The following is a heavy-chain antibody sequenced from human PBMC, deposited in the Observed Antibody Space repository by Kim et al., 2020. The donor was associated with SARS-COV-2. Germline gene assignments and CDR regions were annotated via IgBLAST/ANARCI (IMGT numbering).Heavy chain of an antibody. CDR3: AKDSSTGIADAFDL. J-gene: IGHJ3*01. D-gene: IGHD1-1*01. V-gene: IGHV3-23*01. Sequence: ADSVKDRFTISRENSKNTLYLEMNSLRAGDTALYYCAKDSSTGIADAFDLWGQGKMVTVSS.